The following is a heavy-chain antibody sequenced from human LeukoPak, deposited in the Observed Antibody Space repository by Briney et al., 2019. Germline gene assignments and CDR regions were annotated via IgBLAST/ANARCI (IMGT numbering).Heavy chain of an antibody. CDR3: ARHRLDWGGTYYSDYYMDV. V-gene: IGHV1-18*01. CDR2: ISGYNGKK. D-gene: IGHD3/OR15-3a*01. CDR1: GYPFTSYG. Sequence: ASVKVSCKPSGYPFTSYGISWVRQAPGQGLECMAWISGYNGKKNYAQTLKDRVTMTKDTSTSTVYRELRSLRLKDTALYNVARHRLDWGGTYYSDYYMDVWGKGTTVTVS. J-gene: IGHJ6*03.